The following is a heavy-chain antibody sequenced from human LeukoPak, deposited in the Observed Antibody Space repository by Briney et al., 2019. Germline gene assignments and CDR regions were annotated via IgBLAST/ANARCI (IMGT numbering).Heavy chain of an antibody. J-gene: IGHJ3*02. V-gene: IGHV4-39*07. CDR2: IYYSGST. D-gene: IGHD3-10*01. CDR3: ARDLPDGEDAFDI. Sequence: SETLSLTCTVSGGSISSSSYYWGWIRQPPGKGLEWIGSIYYSGSTYYNPSLKSRVTISVDTSKNQFSLKLSSVTAADTAVYYCARDLPDGEDAFDIWGQGTMVTVSS. CDR1: GGSISSSSYY.